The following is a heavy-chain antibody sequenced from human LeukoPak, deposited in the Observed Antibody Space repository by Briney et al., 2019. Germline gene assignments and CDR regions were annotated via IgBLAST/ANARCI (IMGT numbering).Heavy chain of an antibody. Sequence: SETLSLTCAVYGGPFSGYYWSWIRQPPGKGLEWIGEINHSGSTNYNPSLKSRVTISVDTSKNQFSLKLSSVTAAGTAVYYCARAREGDTAMVFDYWGQGTLVTVSS. V-gene: IGHV4-34*01. CDR1: GGPFSGYY. CDR3: ARAREGDTAMVFDY. CDR2: INHSGST. D-gene: IGHD5-18*01. J-gene: IGHJ4*02.